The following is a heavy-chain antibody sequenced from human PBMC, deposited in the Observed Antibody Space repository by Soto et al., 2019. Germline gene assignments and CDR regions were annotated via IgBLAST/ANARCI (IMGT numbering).Heavy chain of an antibody. V-gene: IGHV1-18*01. CDR1: GYTFTSYG. CDR3: ARPRNYYDSRPRALDI. D-gene: IGHD3-22*01. J-gene: IGHJ3*02. CDR2: ISAYNGNT. Sequence: GASVKVSCKASGYTFTSYGISWVRQAPGQGLEWMGWISAYNGNTNYAQRLQGRVTMTTDTSTSTAYMELRSLRSDDTAVYYCARPRNYYDSRPRALDIWGQGTMVTVSS.